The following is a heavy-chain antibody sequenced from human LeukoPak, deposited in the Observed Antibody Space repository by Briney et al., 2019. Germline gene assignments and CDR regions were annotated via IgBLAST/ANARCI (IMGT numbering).Heavy chain of an antibody. D-gene: IGHD3-22*01. V-gene: IGHV4-4*07. J-gene: IGHJ3*02. CDR3: ARDQGSVYDSSGWRAFDI. CDR2: IYTSGST. CDR1: GGSISSYY. Sequence: SETLSLTCTVPGGSISSYYWSWIRQPAGKGLEWIGRIYTSGSTNYNPSLKSRVTMSVDTSKNQFSLKLSSVTAADTAVYYCARDQGSVYDSSGWRAFDIWGQGTMVTVSS.